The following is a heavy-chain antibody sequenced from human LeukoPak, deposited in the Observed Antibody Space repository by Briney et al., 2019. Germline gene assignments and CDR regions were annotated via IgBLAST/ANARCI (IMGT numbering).Heavy chain of an antibody. D-gene: IGHD3-3*01. J-gene: IGHJ5*02. V-gene: IGHV4-30-4*01. Sequence: SQTLSLTCTVSGGSISSGDYYWSWIRQPPGKGLEWIGYISYSGSTNYNPSLKSRVTISGDTSKNQFSLKLSSVTAADTAVYYCARSYLIFGVVDHWFDPWGQGTLVTVSS. CDR1: GGSISSGDYY. CDR3: ARSYLIFGVVDHWFDP. CDR2: ISYSGST.